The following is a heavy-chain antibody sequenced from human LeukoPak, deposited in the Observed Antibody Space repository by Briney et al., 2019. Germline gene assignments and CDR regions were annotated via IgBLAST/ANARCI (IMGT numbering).Heavy chain of an antibody. V-gene: IGHV4-59*01. CDR3: ARGVPTSYYYESAAYYFDY. Sequence: SETLSLTCAVSGGSISSYFWSWIRQPPGKGLEWIAYIYYSGSTNYSPSLKGRVTISVDTSRNQFSLKLSSVTAADTAVYYCARGVPTSYYYESAAYYFDYWGQGTLVTVSS. CDR2: IYYSGST. CDR1: GGSISSYF. J-gene: IGHJ4*02. D-gene: IGHD3-22*01.